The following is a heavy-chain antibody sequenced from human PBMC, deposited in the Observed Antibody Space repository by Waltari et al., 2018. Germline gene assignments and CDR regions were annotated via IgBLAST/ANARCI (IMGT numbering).Heavy chain of an antibody. Sequence: EVQLLESGGDLVQPGGSLRLSCAASGFTFSSYAMSWVRQAPGQGLEWVPRFTGRGGSTFYAESLWGRFTISRDNSKSTLFLQMNSLRAEDTAVFYCAKDITPASGRISPFDSWGQGTLVTVSS. D-gene: IGHD1-26*01. V-gene: IGHV3-23*01. CDR2: FTGRGGST. CDR1: GFTFSSYA. J-gene: IGHJ5*01. CDR3: AKDITPASGRISPFDS.